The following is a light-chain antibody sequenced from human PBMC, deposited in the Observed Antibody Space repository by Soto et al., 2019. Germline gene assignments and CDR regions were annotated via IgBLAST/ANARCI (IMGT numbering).Light chain of an antibody. CDR2: EVS. Sequence: QSALTQPPSASGSPGQSVTISCTGTSSDVGGYDYVSWYQQHPGKAPKLMIYEVSKRPSGVPDRFSGSKSGNTASLTVSGLQAEDEADYYCSSYAGSSTYVFGTGTNSPS. CDR3: SSYAGSSTYV. CDR1: SSDVGGYDY. J-gene: IGLJ1*01. V-gene: IGLV2-8*01.